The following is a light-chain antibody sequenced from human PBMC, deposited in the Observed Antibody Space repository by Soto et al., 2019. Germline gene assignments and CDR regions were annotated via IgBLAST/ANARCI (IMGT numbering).Light chain of an antibody. V-gene: IGLV2-23*03. Sequence: QSVLTQPASVSGSPGQSITLSCTGTSSNVGSYNLVSWYQQHPGNAPKLMIYEGSKRPSGISNRFSGSKSGNTASLTISGLQAEDEADYYCCSFAGSNTFVFGTGTKLTVL. CDR2: EGS. J-gene: IGLJ1*01. CDR1: SSNVGSYNL. CDR3: CSFAGSNTFV.